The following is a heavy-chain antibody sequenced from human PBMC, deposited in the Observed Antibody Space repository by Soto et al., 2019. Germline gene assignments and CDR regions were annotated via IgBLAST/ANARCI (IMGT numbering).Heavy chain of an antibody. CDR2: INDGSGNT. V-gene: IGHV1-3*01. CDR3: ARGALVRGVDY. J-gene: IGHJ4*02. Sequence: QVQLVQSGAEVKKPGASVKVSCKASGYTFTNYTIHWVRQAPGQRPEWMGWINDGSGNTKYSQEFQGRDTFTRDTSASTSYVELSSLRSEDTAVYYCARGALVRGVDYWGQGILVTVSS. CDR1: GYTFTNYT. D-gene: IGHD3-10*01.